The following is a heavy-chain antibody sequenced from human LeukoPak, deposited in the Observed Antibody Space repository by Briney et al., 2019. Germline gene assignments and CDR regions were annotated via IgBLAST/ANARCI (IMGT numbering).Heavy chain of an antibody. CDR3: ARRPVRGGPNWFDP. CDR1: GGSISSSSYY. J-gene: IGHJ5*02. CDR2: IYYSGST. V-gene: IGHV4-39*01. Sequence: PSETLSLTCTVSGGSISSSSYYWGWIRQPPGKGLEWIGSIYYSGSTYYNPSLKSRVTISVDTSKNQFSLKLSSVTAADTAVYYCARRPVRGGPNWFDPWGQGTLVTVSS. D-gene: IGHD3-10*01.